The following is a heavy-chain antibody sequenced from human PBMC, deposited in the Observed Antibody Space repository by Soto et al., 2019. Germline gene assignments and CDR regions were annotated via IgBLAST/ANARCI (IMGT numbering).Heavy chain of an antibody. J-gene: IGHJ4*02. D-gene: IGHD6-19*01. CDR2: INSDGSST. Sequence: GGSLRLSCAASGFTFSSYWMHWVRQAPGKGLVWVSRINSDGSSTGYADSVEGRFTISRDNAKNTLYLQMNSLRAEDTAVYYCARYFRGSGRYSFDHWGQGTLVTVSS. CDR1: GFTFSSYW. V-gene: IGHV3-74*01. CDR3: ARYFRGSGRYSFDH.